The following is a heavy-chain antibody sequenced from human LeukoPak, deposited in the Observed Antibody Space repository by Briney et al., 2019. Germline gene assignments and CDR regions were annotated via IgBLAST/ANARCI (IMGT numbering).Heavy chain of an antibody. CDR2: IHPSTGNP. Sequence: ASVKVSCKASGYTFTSYAMNWVRQAPGQGLEWMGWIHPSTGNPTYAQGFTGRFVFSLDTFVSTTYLQISSLKAEDTAVYFCARAFQSLGGLSLPDYWGQGTLVTVSS. CDR1: GYTFTSYA. CDR3: ARAFQSLGGLSLPDY. V-gene: IGHV7-4-1*02. D-gene: IGHD3-16*02. J-gene: IGHJ4*02.